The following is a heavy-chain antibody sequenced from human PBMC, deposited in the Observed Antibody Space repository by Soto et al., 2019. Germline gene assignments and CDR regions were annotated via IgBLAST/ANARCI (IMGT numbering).Heavy chain of an antibody. CDR3: ARDVRCTNGVCEDY. CDR1: GFTFSSYG. D-gene: IGHD2-8*01. Sequence: QVQLVASGGGVVQPGRSLRLSCAASGFTFSSYGMHWVRQAPGKGLEWVAVIWYDGSNKYYADSVKGRFTISRDNSKNTLYLQMNSLRAEDTAVYYCARDVRCTNGVCEDYWGQGTLVTVSS. CDR2: IWYDGSNK. V-gene: IGHV3-33*01. J-gene: IGHJ4*02.